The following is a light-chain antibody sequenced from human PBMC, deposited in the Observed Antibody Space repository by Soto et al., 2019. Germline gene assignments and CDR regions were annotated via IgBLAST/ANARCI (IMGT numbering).Light chain of an antibody. J-gene: IGKJ5*01. V-gene: IGKV3-11*01. CDR1: QSVSSY. Sequence: EIVLTQSPATLSLSPGERATLSCRASQSVSSYLAWYQQKPGQAPRLLIYDASNMATGIPARFSGSGSGTEFTLTISSLEPEDFAVDYCQQRSNWPPITFGQGTRLEIK. CDR3: QQRSNWPPIT. CDR2: DAS.